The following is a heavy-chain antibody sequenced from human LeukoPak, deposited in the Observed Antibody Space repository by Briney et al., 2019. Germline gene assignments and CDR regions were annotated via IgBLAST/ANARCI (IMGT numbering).Heavy chain of an antibody. CDR1: GFTFSICA. D-gene: IGHD3-10*01. Sequence: GGSLRLSCAASGFTFSICAMNWVRQAPGKGLEWVSGISGSGSSTYYADSVKGRFTTSRDSSKNTVYLQMNSLRAEDTAKYYCAKADGSYKTLIDYWGQGTLVTVSS. V-gene: IGHV3-23*01. J-gene: IGHJ4*02. CDR2: ISGSGSST. CDR3: AKADGSYKTLIDY.